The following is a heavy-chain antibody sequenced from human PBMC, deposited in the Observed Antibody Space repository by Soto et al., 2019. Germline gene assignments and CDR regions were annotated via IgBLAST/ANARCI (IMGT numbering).Heavy chain of an antibody. V-gene: IGHV3-73*01. CDR3: TSGGYSSSWY. CDR2: IRSKANSYAT. Sequence: GGSMRLSCAASGFTFSGSAMHWVRQASGKGLEWVGRIRSKANSYATAYAASVKGRFTISRDDSKNTAYLQMNSLKTEDTAVYYCTSGGYSSSWYWGQGTLVTVSS. D-gene: IGHD6-13*01. J-gene: IGHJ4*02. CDR1: GFTFSGSA.